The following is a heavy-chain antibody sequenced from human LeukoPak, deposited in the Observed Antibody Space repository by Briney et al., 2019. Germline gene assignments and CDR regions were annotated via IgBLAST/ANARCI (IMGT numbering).Heavy chain of an antibody. J-gene: IGHJ4*02. CDR1: GFTFSDYA. CDR3: AKWELLVPLFDY. V-gene: IGHV3-30*18. CDR2: ISYDGSNE. D-gene: IGHD6-13*01. Sequence: GGSLRLSCAASGFTFSDYAMHWVRQAPGKGLEWVALISYDGSNEYYADSVKGRFTISRDNSRNTLYLQMNSLRAEDTAVYYCAKWELLVPLFDYWGQGTLVTVSS.